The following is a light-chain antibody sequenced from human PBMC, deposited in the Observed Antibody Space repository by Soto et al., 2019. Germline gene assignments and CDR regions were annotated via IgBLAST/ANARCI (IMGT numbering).Light chain of an antibody. CDR1: QGISSY. Sequence: AIRMTQSPSSFSASTGDRVTITCRASQGISSYLAWYQQKPGKAPKLLIYAASTLQSGVPSRFSGSGSGTDFTLTISCLQSEDFATYYCLQHNSYPPWTFGQGTKVEIK. CDR3: LQHNSYPPWT. J-gene: IGKJ1*01. V-gene: IGKV1-8*01. CDR2: AAS.